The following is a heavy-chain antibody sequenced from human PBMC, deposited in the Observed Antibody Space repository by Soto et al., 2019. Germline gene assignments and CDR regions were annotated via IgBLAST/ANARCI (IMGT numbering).Heavy chain of an antibody. Sequence: EVQLVESGGGLVKPGGSLRLSCAASGFTFSNAWMSWVRQAPGKGLEWVGRIKSKTDGGTTDYAAPVKGRFTISRDDSKNTLYLQMNSLKTEDTAVYYCTTSLYSSGWFQDYWGQGTLVTVSS. CDR2: IKSKTDGGTT. CDR1: GFTFSNAW. J-gene: IGHJ4*02. CDR3: TTSLYSSGWFQDY. D-gene: IGHD6-19*01. V-gene: IGHV3-15*01.